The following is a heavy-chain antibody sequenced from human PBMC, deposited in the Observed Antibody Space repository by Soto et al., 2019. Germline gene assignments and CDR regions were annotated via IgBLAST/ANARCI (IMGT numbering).Heavy chain of an antibody. D-gene: IGHD1-26*01. CDR1: GFTLSNAW. Sequence: PGGSLRLSCVASGFTLSNAWMSWVRQAPGKGLEWVGRIKSKSDGGTTDYAAPVNGRFTISRDDSKNTLYLQMNSLKTEDTAVYYFSSPAPMGSTHYYCGQGALDTGSS. V-gene: IGHV3-15*01. CDR3: SSPAPMGSTHYY. J-gene: IGHJ4*02. CDR2: IKSKSDGGTT.